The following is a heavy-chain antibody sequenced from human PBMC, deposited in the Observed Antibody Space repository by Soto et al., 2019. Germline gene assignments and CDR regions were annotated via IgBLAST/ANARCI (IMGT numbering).Heavy chain of an antibody. V-gene: IGHV1-69*13. D-gene: IGHD6-13*01. CDR1: GYTFTSYA. J-gene: IGHJ6*02. CDR2: IMPIFGGP. Sequence: GASVKVSCKASGYTFTSYAMHWVRQAPGQGLEWMGGIMPIFGGPDYAQRFRGRVTITADEVTRTASMELRGLTSEDTATYYCASSLRMPGIGNYYYGMDVWGQGTTVTVSS. CDR3: ASSLRMPGIGNYYYGMDV.